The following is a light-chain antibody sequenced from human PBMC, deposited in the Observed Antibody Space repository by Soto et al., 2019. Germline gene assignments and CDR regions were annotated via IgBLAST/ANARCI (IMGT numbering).Light chain of an antibody. J-gene: IGLJ1*01. CDR2: DDN. V-gene: IGLV1-51*01. CDR1: KSNIGNNY. CDR3: GSWDSSLSAYV. Sequence: QSVLTQPPSVSAAPGQKVTISCSGSKSNIGNNYVSWYQQLPGTAPKLVIYDDNKRPSGIPDRFSGSKSGTSATLGITGFQTGDEADYYCGSWDSSLSAYVFGTGTKVTVL.